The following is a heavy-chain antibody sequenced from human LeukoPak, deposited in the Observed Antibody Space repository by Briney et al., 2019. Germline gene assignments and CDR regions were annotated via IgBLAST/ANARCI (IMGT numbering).Heavy chain of an antibody. CDR2: INPNSGGT. Sequence: ASVKVSCKASGYTFAGYYMHWVRQAPGQGLEWMGWINPNSGGTNYAQKFQGGVTMTRDTSISTAYMELRSLRSDDTAVYYCARDRLSPGPDGNWFDPWGQGTLVIVSS. CDR1: GYTFAGYY. J-gene: IGHJ5*02. D-gene: IGHD1-14*01. V-gene: IGHV1-2*02. CDR3: ARDRLSPGPDGNWFDP.